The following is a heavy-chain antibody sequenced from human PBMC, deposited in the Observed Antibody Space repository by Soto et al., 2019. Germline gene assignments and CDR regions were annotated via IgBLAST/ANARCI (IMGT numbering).Heavy chain of an antibody. J-gene: IGHJ6*03. Sequence: LETLSLTCTGSGCSIRPYYWSWIRQPPGKGLEWIGYVYYSGNTNYNPSLESRVTISVDTSRNRFSLNLTSATAADTAVYYCARKGAAASYAHYYMDVWGRGTAVTVSS. D-gene: IGHD6-13*01. CDR1: GCSIRPYY. CDR2: VYYSGNT. V-gene: IGHV4-59*01. CDR3: ARKGAAASYAHYYMDV.